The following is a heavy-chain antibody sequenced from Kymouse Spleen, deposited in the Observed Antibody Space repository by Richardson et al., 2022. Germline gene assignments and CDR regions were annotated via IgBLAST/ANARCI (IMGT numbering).Heavy chain of an antibody. CDR1: GGSFSGYY. D-gene: IGHD2-21*02. V-gene: IGHV4-34*01. CDR2: INHSGST. CDR3: ARDCGGDC*CF*Y. J-gene: IGHJ3*02. Sequence: QVQLQQWGAGLLKPSETLSLTCAVYGGSFSGYYWSWIRQPPGKGLEWIGEINHSGSTNYNPSLKSRVTISVDTSKNQFSLKLSSVTAADTAVYYCARDCGGDC*CF*YLGPRDNGHRLF.